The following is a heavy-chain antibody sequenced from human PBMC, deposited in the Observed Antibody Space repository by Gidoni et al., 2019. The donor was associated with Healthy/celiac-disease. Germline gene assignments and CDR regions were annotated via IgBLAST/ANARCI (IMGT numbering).Heavy chain of an antibody. CDR1: GCSLSSGDYY. J-gene: IGHJ5*02. D-gene: IGHD3-22*01. Sequence: QVQLQESGPGLVKPSQTLSLTCTVSGCSLSSGDYYWSWIRQPPGKGLEWIGYIYYSGSTYYNPSLKSRVTISVDTSKNQFSLKLSSVTAADTAVYYCARDGYDSSGYRPGGFDPWGQGTLVTVSS. CDR2: IYYSGST. V-gene: IGHV4-30-4*01. CDR3: ARDGYDSSGYRPGGFDP.